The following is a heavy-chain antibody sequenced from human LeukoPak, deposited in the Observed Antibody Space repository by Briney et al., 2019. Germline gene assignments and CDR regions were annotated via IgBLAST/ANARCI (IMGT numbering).Heavy chain of an antibody. V-gene: IGHV3-23*01. CDR2: ISGSGGST. Sequence: PGGSLRLSCAASGFTFSTYAMNWVRQAPGKGLEWVSGISGSGGSTYYTDSVKGRSTISRDNSKNTLDLQMNSLTAEDTAVYYCAKDQFKRVEYVWGSYFDYWGQGTLVTVSS. CDR1: GFTFSTYA. J-gene: IGHJ4*02. CDR3: AKDQFKRVEYVWGSYFDY. D-gene: IGHD3-16*01.